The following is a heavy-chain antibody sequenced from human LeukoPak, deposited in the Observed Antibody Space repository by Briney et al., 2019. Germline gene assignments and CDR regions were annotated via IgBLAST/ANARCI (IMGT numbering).Heavy chain of an antibody. CDR2: ISSSSSYI. CDR3: ARDGGAIDYYDSSGSWFDP. CDR1: GFTFSSYS. V-gene: IGHV3-21*01. J-gene: IGHJ5*02. Sequence: GGSLRLSCAASGFTFSSYSMNWVRQAAGKGLEWVSSISSSSSYINYADSVRGRFTISRDHAKNSLYLQMNSLSAEDTAVYYCARDGGAIDYYDSSGSWFDPWGQGTLVTVSS. D-gene: IGHD3-22*01.